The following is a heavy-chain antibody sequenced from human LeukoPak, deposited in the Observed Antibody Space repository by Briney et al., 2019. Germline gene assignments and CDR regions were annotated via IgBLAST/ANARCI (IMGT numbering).Heavy chain of an antibody. J-gene: IGHJ6*04. CDR1: GFTFSSYA. D-gene: IGHD3-3*01. CDR3: ARATNYDLWSAYYHHMDV. V-gene: IGHV4-59*01. CDR2: IYHSGTT. Sequence: GSLRLSCAASGFTFSSYAMSWIRQSPGKGLEWIGYIYHSGTTNYNPSLKSRVTISVDTSKNQFSLKLSSVTAADTAVYYCARATNYDLWSAYYHHMDVWGKGTTVTVSS.